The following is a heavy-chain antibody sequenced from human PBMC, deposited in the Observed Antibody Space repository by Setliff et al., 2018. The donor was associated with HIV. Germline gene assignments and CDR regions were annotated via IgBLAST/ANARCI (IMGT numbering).Heavy chain of an antibody. J-gene: IGHJ4*02. CDR3: ARKYSYGYGQGFDY. D-gene: IGHD5-18*01. V-gene: IGHV1-2*02. CDR1: GYTFTGYY. CDR2: INPNSGGT. Sequence: GASVKVSCKASGYTFTGYYMHWVRQAPGQGLEWMGWINPNSGGTTYAQKFQGRVTMTRDTSTSTVYMELSSLRSEDTAVYYCARKYSYGYGQGFDYWGQGTLVTVSS.